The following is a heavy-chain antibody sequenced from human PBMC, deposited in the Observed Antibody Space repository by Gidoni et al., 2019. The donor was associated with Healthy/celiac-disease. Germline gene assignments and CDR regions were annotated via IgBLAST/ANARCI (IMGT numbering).Heavy chain of an antibody. V-gene: IGHV4-38-2*01. CDR3: ARVGEGGSAFDY. CDR1: GYSISSGYY. D-gene: IGHD3-16*01. Sequence: QVQLQESGPGLVKPSETLSLTCAVSGYSISSGYYWGWIRQPPGKGLEWIGSIYHSGSTYYNPSLKSRVTISVDTSKNQFSLKLSSVTAADTAVYYCARVGEGGSAFDYWGQGTLVTVSS. CDR2: IYHSGST. J-gene: IGHJ4*02.